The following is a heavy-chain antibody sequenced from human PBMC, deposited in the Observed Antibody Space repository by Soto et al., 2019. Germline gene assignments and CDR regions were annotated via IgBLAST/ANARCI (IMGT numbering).Heavy chain of an antibody. D-gene: IGHD2-15*01. CDR2: IGGSGVGT. CDR3: AKGASRIPYGMDV. Sequence: EVQLLESGGGLVQPGGSLRLSCAASGFTFSMFAMTWVRQALGKGLEWVSAIGGSGVGTYYADSVKGRFTISRDNSKNTLYLHMNSLRAEDTAVYFCAKGASRIPYGMDVWGQGTTVTVPS. J-gene: IGHJ6*02. CDR1: GFTFSMFA. V-gene: IGHV3-23*01.